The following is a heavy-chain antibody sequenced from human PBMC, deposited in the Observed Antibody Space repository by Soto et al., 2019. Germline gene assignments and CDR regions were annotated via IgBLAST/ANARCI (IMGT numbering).Heavy chain of an antibody. J-gene: IGHJ4*02. CDR3: AKDLYYGSGSYFDY. Sequence: GGSLRLSCAASGFTFSSYAMSWVRQAPGKGLEWVSAISGSGGSTYYADSVKGRFTISRDNSKNTLYLQMNSLRAEDTAVYCCAKDLYYGSGSYFDYWGQGTLVTVSS. CDR2: ISGSGGST. D-gene: IGHD3-10*01. CDR1: GFTFSSYA. V-gene: IGHV3-23*01.